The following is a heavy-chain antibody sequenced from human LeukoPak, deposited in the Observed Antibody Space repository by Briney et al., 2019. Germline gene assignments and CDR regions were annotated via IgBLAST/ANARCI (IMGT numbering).Heavy chain of an antibody. Sequence: PGGSLRLSCAASGFTFSSDDMHWVRQATGKGLEWVSTITTAGDTYYPGSVKGRFTISREKAKNSLYLQMNSLRAGDTAVYYCARGEDAFDIWGQGTMVTVSS. CDR2: ITTAGDT. J-gene: IGHJ3*02. V-gene: IGHV3-13*01. CDR3: ARGEDAFDI. CDR1: GFTFSSDD.